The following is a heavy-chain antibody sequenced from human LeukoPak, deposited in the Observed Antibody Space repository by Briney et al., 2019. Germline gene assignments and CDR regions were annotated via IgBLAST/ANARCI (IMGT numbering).Heavy chain of an antibody. Sequence: ASVKVSCKASGYTFTGYAISWVRQAPGQGLEWMGWVSAYNGATNYAQNFQDRVTMTTDTPTTTAYMELRSLRSDDTAVYYCARREVTTIHPWGQGTLVTV. D-gene: IGHD5-12*01. V-gene: IGHV1-18*01. CDR3: ARREVTTIHP. J-gene: IGHJ5*02. CDR2: VSAYNGAT. CDR1: GYTFTGYA.